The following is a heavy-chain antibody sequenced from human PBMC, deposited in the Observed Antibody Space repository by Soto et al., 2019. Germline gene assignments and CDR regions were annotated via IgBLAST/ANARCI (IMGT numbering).Heavy chain of an antibody. D-gene: IGHD3-10*01. V-gene: IGHV3-11*01. CDR3: ASDPYYYASYY. CDR1: GFTFSDHY. Sequence: LRLSCAASGFTFSDHYMTWIRQSPGKGLEWVSYISSDSATIYYTDSVQGRFTVSRDNAKNSVYLQMNSLRAEDTAVYYCASDPYYYASYYWGQGTLVTVSS. CDR2: ISSDSATI. J-gene: IGHJ4*02.